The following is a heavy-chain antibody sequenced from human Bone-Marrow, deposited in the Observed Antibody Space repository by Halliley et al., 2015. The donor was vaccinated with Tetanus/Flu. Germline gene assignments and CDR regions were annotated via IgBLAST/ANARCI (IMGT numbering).Heavy chain of an antibody. D-gene: IGHD4-4*01. V-gene: IGHV4-4*02. CDR1: GASISSYW. J-gene: IGHJ4*02. CDR3: AKGPAMGDYSAADD. Sequence: GLVKPSETLTLTCAVSGASISSYWWSWVRQSPDKGLEWIGEIYHHGHTNYNPSLKSRVTISVDEPKNQFSLRLTSVTAADTAMYSCAKGPAMGDYSAADDWGQGTLVTVSS. CDR2: IYHHGHT.